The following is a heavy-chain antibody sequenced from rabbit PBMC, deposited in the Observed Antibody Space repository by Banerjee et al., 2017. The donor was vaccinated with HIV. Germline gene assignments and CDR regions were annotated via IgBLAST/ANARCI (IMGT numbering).Heavy chain of an antibody. J-gene: IGHJ4*01. D-gene: IGHD6-1*01. V-gene: IGHV1S45*01. CDR3: ARYLADDYAGYANALNL. Sequence: QEQLEESGGDLVQPEGSLTLTCKASGFDFSSNAMCWVRQAPGKGLEWIACIYTGSGSTYYASWAKGRFTISKTSSTTVTLQMTSLTAADTATYFCARYLADDYAGYANALNLWGPGTLVTVS. CDR2: IYTGSGST. CDR1: GFDFSSNA.